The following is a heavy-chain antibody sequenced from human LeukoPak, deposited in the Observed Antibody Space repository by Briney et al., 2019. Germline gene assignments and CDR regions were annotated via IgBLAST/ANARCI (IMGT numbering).Heavy chain of an antibody. CDR2: IKQDGSER. V-gene: IGHV3-7*04. Sequence: GGSLRLSCVASGFAFSSYWMSWVRQAPGKGLERVANIKQDGSERYYVDSVKGRITISRDNAKDSLYLQMNNLRADDTAVYYCARAYSSSFDNRGQGTLVTVSS. D-gene: IGHD6-13*01. J-gene: IGHJ4*02. CDR3: ARAYSSSFDN. CDR1: GFAFSSYW.